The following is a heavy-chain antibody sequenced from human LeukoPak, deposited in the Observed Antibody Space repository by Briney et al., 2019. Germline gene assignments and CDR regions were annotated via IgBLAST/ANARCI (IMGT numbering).Heavy chain of an antibody. CDR1: GGSISSYY. CDR3: ARDKKVRGYDGMDV. Sequence: PSETLSLTCTVSGGSISSYYWSWIQQPAGKGLEWIGRIYTSGSTNYNPSLKSRVTMSVDTSKNQFSLKLSSVTAADTAVYYCARDKKVRGYDGMDVWGQGTTVTVSS. CDR2: IYTSGST. V-gene: IGHV4-4*07. J-gene: IGHJ6*02. D-gene: IGHD3-10*01.